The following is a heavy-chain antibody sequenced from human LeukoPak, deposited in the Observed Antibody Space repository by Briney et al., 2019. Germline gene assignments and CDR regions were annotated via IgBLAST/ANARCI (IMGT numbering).Heavy chain of an antibody. D-gene: IGHD6-25*01. V-gene: IGHV5-51*01. J-gene: IGHJ4*02. CDR3: ARLAAAEAEIDY. CDR1: GSSFTSYW. CDR2: IYPGDSDT. Sequence: KLGASLKISCKGSGSSFTSYWIGWVRPLPGKGLEWMGIIYPGDSDTRYSPSFQGQVTISADKSISTACLQWSSLKASDTAMYYCARLAAAEAEIDYWGQGTLVTVSS.